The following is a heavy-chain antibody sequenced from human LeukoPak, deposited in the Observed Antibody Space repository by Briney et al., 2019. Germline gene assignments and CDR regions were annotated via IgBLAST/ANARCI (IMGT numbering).Heavy chain of an antibody. D-gene: IGHD3-3*01. V-gene: IGHV3-30*02. CDR1: GFTFSSYG. CDR2: IRFDGNNK. Sequence: PGGSLRLSCAASGFTFSSYGMHWVRQAPGKGLEWVAFIRFDGNNKYYADSVKGRFTISRDNSKNILYLQMNSLRIEDTAVYYCAKDQDRIAYYDFWSGPRTFDYWGQGTLVTVSS. CDR3: AKDQDRIAYYDFWSGPRTFDY. J-gene: IGHJ4*02.